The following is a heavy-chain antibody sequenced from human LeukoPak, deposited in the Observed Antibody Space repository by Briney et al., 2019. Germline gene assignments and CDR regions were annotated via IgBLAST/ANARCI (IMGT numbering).Heavy chain of an antibody. Sequence: GRSLRLSCAASGCTFSDYYMRWIRQAPGKGLEWVSYISSSGSTIYYADSVKGRFTISRDNAKNPLYLQMNSLRAEDTAVYYCARDGQYSYGYLFWGQGTLVTVSS. CDR1: GCTFSDYY. D-gene: IGHD5-18*01. J-gene: IGHJ4*02. CDR3: ARDGQYSYGYLF. CDR2: ISSSGSTI. V-gene: IGHV3-11*04.